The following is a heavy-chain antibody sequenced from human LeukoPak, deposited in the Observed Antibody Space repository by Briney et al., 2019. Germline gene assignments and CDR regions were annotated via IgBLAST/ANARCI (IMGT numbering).Heavy chain of an antibody. CDR1: GGPITSTNY. CDR2: VNLQGRT. V-gene: IGHV4-4*02. J-gene: IGHJ4*02. CDR3: AREGGPCRPFDY. Sequence: SETLSLTCGVSGGPITSTNYWTWVRQPPGKGLEWIGEVNLQGRTNYNPSLMGRVSISVDMSENHISLQLTSVTAADTAVYYCAREGGPCRPFDYWGQGTLVTVSS.